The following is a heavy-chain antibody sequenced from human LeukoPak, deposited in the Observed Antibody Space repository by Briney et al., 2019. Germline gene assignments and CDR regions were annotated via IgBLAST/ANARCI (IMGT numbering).Heavy chain of an antibody. CDR2: IKQDGSEK. V-gene: IGHV3-7*01. CDR3: ARPQSSLWFGELSYYFDY. D-gene: IGHD3-10*01. Sequence: GGSLRLSCAASGFTFSSYWMSWVRQAPGKGLEWVANIKQDGSEKYYVDSVKGRFTISRDNAKNSLYLQMNSLRAEDTAVYYCARPQSSLWFGELSYYFDYWGQGTLVTVS. CDR1: GFTFSSYW. J-gene: IGHJ4*02.